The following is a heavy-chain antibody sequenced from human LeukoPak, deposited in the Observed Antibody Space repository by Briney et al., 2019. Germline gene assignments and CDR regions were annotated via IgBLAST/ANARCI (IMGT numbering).Heavy chain of an antibody. V-gene: IGHV4-4*07. CDR3: ARREYYYDSSGYYPIDY. J-gene: IGHJ4*02. CDR1: GGSISSYY. D-gene: IGHD3-22*01. CDR2: IYTSGST. Sequence: PSETLSLTCTVSGGSISSYYWSWVRQPAGKGLEWIARIYTSGSTNYNPSLKSRVTMSVDTSNNHISLKLSSVTAADTAVYYCARREYYYDSSGYYPIDYWGQGTLVTVSS.